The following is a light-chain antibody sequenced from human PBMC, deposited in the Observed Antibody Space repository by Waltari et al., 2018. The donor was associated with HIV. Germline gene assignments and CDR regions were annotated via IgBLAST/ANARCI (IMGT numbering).Light chain of an antibody. V-gene: IGLV2-23*02. Sequence: QSALTQPASVSGSPGQSITIPCTGTSSDVGSYNLVSWYQQHPGKAPKLMIYEVSKRPSGVSNRFSGSKSGNTASLTISGLQAEDEADYYCCSYAGSSTFWVFGTGTKVTVL. CDR3: CSYAGSSTFWV. CDR2: EVS. J-gene: IGLJ1*01. CDR1: SSDVGSYNL.